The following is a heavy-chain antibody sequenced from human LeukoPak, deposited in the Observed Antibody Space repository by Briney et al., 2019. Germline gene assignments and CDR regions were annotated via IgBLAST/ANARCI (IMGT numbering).Heavy chain of an antibody. CDR2: INPSGGST. J-gene: IGHJ4*02. CDR3: ARGLTRVRGPHHSPASY. CDR1: GYTFTSYY. Sequence: ASVKVSCKASGYTFTSYYMHWVRQAPGQGLEWMRIINPSGGSTSYAQKFQGRVTMTRDMSTSTVYMELSSLRSEDTAVYYCARGLTRVRGPHHSPASYWGQGTLVTVSS. V-gene: IGHV1-46*01. D-gene: IGHD3-10*01.